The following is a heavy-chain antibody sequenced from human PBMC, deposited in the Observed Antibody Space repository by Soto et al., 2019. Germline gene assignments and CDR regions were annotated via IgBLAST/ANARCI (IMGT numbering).Heavy chain of an antibody. CDR1: GGSINSYW. V-gene: IGHV4-4*07. D-gene: IGHD2-21*01. J-gene: IGHJ4*02. CDR2: VYSSGTT. CDR3: ARDIASYAYGEGY. Sequence: SETLSLTCTVSGGSINSYWWSWIRQPAGKGLEWIGRVYSSGTTDYNPSLNSRATMSVETSKNQFSLKLSSVTAADTAVYYCARDIASYAYGEGYWGQGIQVTVS.